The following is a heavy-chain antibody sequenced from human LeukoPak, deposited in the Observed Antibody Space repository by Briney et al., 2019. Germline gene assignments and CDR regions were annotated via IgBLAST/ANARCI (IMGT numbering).Heavy chain of an antibody. D-gene: IGHD2-15*01. J-gene: IGHJ6*02. CDR2: IIPIFGIA. CDR1: GGTFSSCA. V-gene: IGHV1-69*04. CDR3: ASWFRYCSGGSCYNGMDV. Sequence: SVKVSCKTSGGTFSSCAISWVRQAPGQGLEWMGRIIPIFGIANYAQKFQGRVTITADKSTSTAYMELSSLRSEDTAVYYCASWFRYCSGGSCYNGMDVWGQGTTVTVSS.